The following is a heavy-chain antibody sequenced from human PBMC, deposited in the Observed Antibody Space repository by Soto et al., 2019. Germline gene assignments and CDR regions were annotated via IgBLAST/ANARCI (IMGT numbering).Heavy chain of an antibody. Sequence: PGGSLRLSCAASGFTFDDYAMHWVRQAPGKGLEWVSGISWNSGSIGYADSVKGRFTISRDNAKNSLYLQMNSLRAEDTALYYCAKDFSSGRYYYYGMDVWGQGTTVTLSS. CDR2: ISWNSGSI. CDR3: AKDFSSGRYYYYGMDV. CDR1: GFTFDDYA. V-gene: IGHV3-9*01. D-gene: IGHD6-19*01. J-gene: IGHJ6*02.